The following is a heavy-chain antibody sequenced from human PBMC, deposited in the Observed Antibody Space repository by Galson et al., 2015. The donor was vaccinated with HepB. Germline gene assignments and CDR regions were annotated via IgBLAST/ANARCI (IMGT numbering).Heavy chain of an antibody. D-gene: IGHD3-3*01. CDR2: ISAYNGNT. Sequence: QSGAEVKKPGASVKVSCKASGYTFTSYGISWVRQAPGQGLEWMGWISAYNGNTNYAQKLQGRVTMTTDTSTSTAYMELRSLRSDDTAVYYCARVAEVGIFQNYYYYYYYMDVWGKGTTVTVSS. V-gene: IGHV1-18*01. J-gene: IGHJ6*03. CDR3: ARVAEVGIFQNYYYYYYYMDV. CDR1: GYTFTSYG.